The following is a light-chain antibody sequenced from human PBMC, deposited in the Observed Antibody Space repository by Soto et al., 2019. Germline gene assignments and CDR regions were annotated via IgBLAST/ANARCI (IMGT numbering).Light chain of an antibody. CDR2: WAS. Sequence: DIVMTQSPDSLAVSLGERATINCKSSQNVLYSSNSENYLAWYHQKPGQPPKLLIYWASTRESGVPDRFSGSVSGTDFPLTICSLQAQDVAVYYCQQYYTTPYIFVQGTKLELK. V-gene: IGKV4-1*01. J-gene: IGKJ2*01. CDR1: QNVLYSSNSENY. CDR3: QQYYTTPYI.